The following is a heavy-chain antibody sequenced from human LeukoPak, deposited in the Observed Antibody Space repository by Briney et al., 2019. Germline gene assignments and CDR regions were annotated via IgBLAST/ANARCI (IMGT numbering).Heavy chain of an antibody. CDR2: ISSSSSYI. CDR1: GFTFSSYS. J-gene: IGHJ4*02. D-gene: IGHD6-19*01. V-gene: IGHV3-21*01. Sequence: AGGSLILSCAASGFTFSSYSMNWVRQAPGKGLEWVSSISSSSSYIYYADSVKGRFTISRDNAKNSLYLQMNSLRAEDTAVYYCARTKYSSGWYDYWGQGTLVTVSS. CDR3: ARTKYSSGWYDY.